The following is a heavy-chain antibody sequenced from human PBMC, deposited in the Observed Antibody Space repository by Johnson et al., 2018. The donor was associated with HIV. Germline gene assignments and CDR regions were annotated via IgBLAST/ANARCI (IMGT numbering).Heavy chain of an antibody. CDR3: ACDWLFNSTVQGRVIISGAFDR. Sequence: VQLVESGGVVVQPGGSLRLSCAASGFTFDDYAMHWVRQAPGKGLEWVSLISGSGGNTYYADSVKGRFTISRDNSKNTLHLQMNSLRTEDTAVSYCACDWLFNSTVQGRVIISGAFDRWGKGTVVNVSS. V-gene: IGHV3-43*01. J-gene: IGHJ3*02. CDR2: ISGSGGNT. CDR1: GFTFDDYA. D-gene: IGHD2/OR15-2a*01.